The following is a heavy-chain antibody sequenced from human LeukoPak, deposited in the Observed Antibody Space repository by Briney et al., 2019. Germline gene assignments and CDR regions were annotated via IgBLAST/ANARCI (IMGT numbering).Heavy chain of an antibody. D-gene: IGHD6-13*01. J-gene: IGHJ3*02. Sequence: GASVKVSCKASGYTFTSYGISWVRQAPGQGLEWMGWISGYNDNTNYAQNLQRRVTMTTDTSTSTAYMELRSLRSDDTAVYYCARGRYPHTSSWYGDAFDIWGQGTMVTVSS. CDR1: GYTFTSYG. V-gene: IGHV1-18*01. CDR2: ISGYNDNT. CDR3: ARGRYPHTSSWYGDAFDI.